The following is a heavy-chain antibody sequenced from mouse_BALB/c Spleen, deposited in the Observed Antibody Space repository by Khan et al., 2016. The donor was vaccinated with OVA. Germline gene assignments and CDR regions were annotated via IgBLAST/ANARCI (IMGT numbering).Heavy chain of an antibody. CDR2: IDPANGRT. Sequence: VQLQQSGAELVKPGASVKLSCTASGFNIKDTFIHWVKQRPEQGLEWIGRIDPANGRTKNDQKFQDKATIKADKSYNTVYLQLSSLTSEDTDVAFYCRFSPPLYGRCWFVYWGPGTLVTVS. J-gene: IGHJ3*01. CDR3: CRFSPPLYGRCWFVY. CDR1: GFNIKDTF. V-gene: IGHV14-3*02. D-gene: IGHD1-2*01.